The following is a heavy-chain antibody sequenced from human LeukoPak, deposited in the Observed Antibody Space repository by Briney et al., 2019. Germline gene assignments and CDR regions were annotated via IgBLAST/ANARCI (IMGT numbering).Heavy chain of an antibody. Sequence: SETLSLTCTVSGGSISSYYWSWIRQPPGKGLEWIGYIYYSGSTNYNPSLKSRVTISVDTSKNQFSLRLSSVTAADTAVYYCAGARWPMVPFDYWGQGTLVTVSS. CDR2: IYYSGST. CDR1: GGSISSYY. V-gene: IGHV4-59*08. D-gene: IGHD3-10*01. CDR3: AGARWPMVPFDY. J-gene: IGHJ4*02.